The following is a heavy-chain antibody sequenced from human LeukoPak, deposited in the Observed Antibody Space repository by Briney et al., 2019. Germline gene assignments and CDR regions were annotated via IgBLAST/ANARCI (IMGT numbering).Heavy chain of an antibody. CDR1: GDSISSPKW. CDR2: VYHSGSA. J-gene: IGHJ4*02. V-gene: IGHV4-4*02. Sequence: SGTLSLTCAVSGDSISSPKWWSWVRQPPGKGLEWIGEVYHSGSANYNPSVKSRVTISVDKSENQFSLRSTSATAADTAVYYCARDLRGIVAPPRWGQGTLVSVSS. CDR3: ARDLRGIVAPPR. D-gene: IGHD2-15*01.